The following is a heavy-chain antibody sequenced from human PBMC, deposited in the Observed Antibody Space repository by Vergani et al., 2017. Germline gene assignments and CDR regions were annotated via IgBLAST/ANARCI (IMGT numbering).Heavy chain of an antibody. CDR1: GYTFTSYG. CDR2: INPSGGST. J-gene: IGHJ4*02. D-gene: IGHD4-23*01. CDR3: AREKGGYGGNSPINLDY. Sequence: QVQLVQSGAEVKKPGASVKVSCKASGYTFTSYGISWVRQAPGQGLEWMGIINPSGGSTSYAQKFQGRVTMTRDTSTSTVYMELSSLRSEDTAVYYCAREKGGYGGNSPINLDYWGQGTLVTVSS. V-gene: IGHV1-46*01.